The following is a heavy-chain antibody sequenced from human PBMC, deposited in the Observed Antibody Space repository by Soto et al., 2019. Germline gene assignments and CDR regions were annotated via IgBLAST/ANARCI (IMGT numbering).Heavy chain of an antibody. CDR2: IIPIFGTA. CDR1: GGTFSSYA. V-gene: IGHV1-69*13. D-gene: IGHD3-16*02. CDR3: ATAYRVPGGMDV. J-gene: IGHJ6*02. Sequence: SVKVSCKASGGTFSSYAISWVRQAPGQGLEWMGGIIPIFGTANYAQKFQGRVTITADESTSTAYMELSSLRSEDTAVYYCATAYRVPGGMDVWGQGTTVTVSS.